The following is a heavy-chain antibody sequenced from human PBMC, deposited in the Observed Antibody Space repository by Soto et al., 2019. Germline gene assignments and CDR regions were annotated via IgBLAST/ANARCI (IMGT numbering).Heavy chain of an antibody. V-gene: IGHV1-18*01. CDR2: ISANNVTT. D-gene: IGHD1-26*01. Sequence: QVQLVQSGAEVKKPGASVKVSCKASGYTLTTSGFSWVRQAPGQGLEWMGWISANNVTTNYAQKFQGRLTMTTDTSTTTAHMELRGLRSDDTAVYYCARDLRGSGSFAYWGQGTLVTVSS. CDR3: ARDLRGSGSFAY. CDR1: GYTLTTSG. J-gene: IGHJ4*02.